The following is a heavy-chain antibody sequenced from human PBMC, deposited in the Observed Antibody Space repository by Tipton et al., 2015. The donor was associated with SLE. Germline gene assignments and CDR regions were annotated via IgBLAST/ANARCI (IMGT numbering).Heavy chain of an antibody. Sequence: TLSLTCAVYGGSVSGHYWSWIRQPPGKGLEWIGEINHSGRTNYNPSLKSRVTISVDMSKNQFSLKLSSVTAADTAVYYCARDHGSSWSYFDYWGQGTLVTVSS. CDR3: ARDHGSSWSYFDY. V-gene: IGHV4-34*01. CDR2: INHSGRT. CDR1: GGSVSGHY. D-gene: IGHD6-13*01. J-gene: IGHJ4*02.